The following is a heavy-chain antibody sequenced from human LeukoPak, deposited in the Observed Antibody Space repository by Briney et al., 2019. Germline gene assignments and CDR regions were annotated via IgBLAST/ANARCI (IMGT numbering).Heavy chain of an antibody. D-gene: IGHD3-22*01. CDR2: IIPILGIA. CDR1: GGTFSSYA. V-gene: IGHV1-69*10. Sequence: SVKVSCKASGGTFSSYAISWGRQAPGQGLEWMGGIIPILGIANYAQKFQGRVTITADKSTSTAYMELSSLRSEDTAVYYCARDLPYYYDSSGYYESAFDIWGQGTMVTVSS. J-gene: IGHJ3*02. CDR3: ARDLPYYYDSSGYYESAFDI.